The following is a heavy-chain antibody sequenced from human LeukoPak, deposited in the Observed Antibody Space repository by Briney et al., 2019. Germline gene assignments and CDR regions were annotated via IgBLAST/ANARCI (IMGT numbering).Heavy chain of an antibody. V-gene: IGHV4-59*01. CDR3: ARGVYIAAAQYAY. Sequence: SETLSLTCTVSGGSISSYYWSWIRQPPGEGLEGIGYIYYSGTTNYTPSLKSRVTISVDTSTNQFSLKLSSVTAADTAVYYCARGVYIAAAQYAYWGQGTLVTVHS. D-gene: IGHD6-13*01. J-gene: IGHJ4*02. CDR2: IYYSGTT. CDR1: GGSISSYY.